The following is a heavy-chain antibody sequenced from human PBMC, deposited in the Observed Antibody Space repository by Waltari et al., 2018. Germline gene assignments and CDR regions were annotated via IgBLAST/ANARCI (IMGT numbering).Heavy chain of an antibody. CDR1: GYTLSDSY. Sequence: EVQLLQSGAELKEPGTTLRISCKVAGYTLSDSYIHWVQQAPGKGLRWMGLVDPEDGETIYADNFQGRVTISADTSTDTAFMELSSLRSEDTAVFYCATALGDSSSASRPFDFWGQGTMITVSS. D-gene: IGHD6-19*01. V-gene: IGHV1-69-2*01. CDR3: ATALGDSSSASRPFDF. J-gene: IGHJ3*01. CDR2: VDPEDGET.